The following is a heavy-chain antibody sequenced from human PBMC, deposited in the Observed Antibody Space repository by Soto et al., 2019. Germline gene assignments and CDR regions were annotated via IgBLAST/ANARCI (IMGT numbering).Heavy chain of an antibody. CDR2: ISYDGSNK. D-gene: IGHD3-22*01. CDR3: AKVDSSGYFPFDY. V-gene: IGHV3-30*18. J-gene: IGHJ4*02. Sequence: QVQLVESGGGVVQPGTSLRLSCAASGFTFSNYGMHWVRQAPGKGLEWVAVISYDGSNKYCADSVKGRFTISRDNSKNTLYLQMNSLRAEDTAVYYCAKVDSSGYFPFDYWGQGTLVTVSS. CDR1: GFTFSNYG.